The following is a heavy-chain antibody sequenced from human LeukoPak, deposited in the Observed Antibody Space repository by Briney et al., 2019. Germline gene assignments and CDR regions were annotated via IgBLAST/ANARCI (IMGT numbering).Heavy chain of an antibody. CDR1: GFTFSSYA. D-gene: IGHD2-21*02. J-gene: IGHJ4*02. Sequence: GGSLRLSCAASGFTFSSYAMSWVRQAPGKGLEWVSAISGSGGSTYYADSVKGRFTISRDNSKNTLYLQMGSLRAEDMAVYYCARSYIPSRNQLSVVVTAIDYWGQGTLVTVSS. CDR3: ARSYIPSRNQLSVVVTAIDY. CDR2: ISGSGGST. V-gene: IGHV3-23*01.